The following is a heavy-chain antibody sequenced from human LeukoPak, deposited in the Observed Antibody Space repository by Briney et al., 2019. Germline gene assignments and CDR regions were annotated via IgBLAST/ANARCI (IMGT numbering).Heavy chain of an antibody. D-gene: IGHD7-27*01. V-gene: IGHV1-18*01. CDR1: GYTFTSHG. Sequence: ASVKVSCKASGYTFTSHGLSWARQAPGQGLEWMGWISIYSGNTNYAQKFQDRISMTTDTSTSTAYMELRSLKSDDTAVYYCATGPGGTWGFDYWGQGALVTVSS. CDR3: ATGPGGTWGFDY. J-gene: IGHJ4*02. CDR2: ISIYSGNT.